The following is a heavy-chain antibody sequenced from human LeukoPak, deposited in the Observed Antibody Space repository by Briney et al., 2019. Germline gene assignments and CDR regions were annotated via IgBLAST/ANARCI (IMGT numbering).Heavy chain of an antibody. J-gene: IGHJ4*02. CDR2: ISAYNGNT. V-gene: IGHV1-18*01. Sequence: ASVKVSCKASGYTFTSYGISWVRQAPGQGLEWMGWISAYNGNTNYAQKLQGRVTMTTDTSTSTAYMELRSLRSDDTAVYYCARDYGSGSYYTVGYWGQGTLVTVSS. CDR1: GYTFTSYG. D-gene: IGHD3-10*01. CDR3: ARDYGSGSYYTVGY.